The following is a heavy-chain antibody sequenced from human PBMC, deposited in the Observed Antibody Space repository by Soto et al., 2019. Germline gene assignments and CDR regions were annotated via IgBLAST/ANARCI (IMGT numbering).Heavy chain of an antibody. D-gene: IGHD5-12*01. CDR3: ARGRGYSGYTFYYYYGMDV. Sequence: TSETLSLTCTVSGGSISSYYWSWIRQPPGKGLEWIGYIYYSGSTNYNPSLKSRVTISVDTSKNQFSLKLSSVTAADTAVYYCARGRGYSGYTFYYYYGMDVWGQGTTVTVSS. CDR2: IYYSGST. CDR1: GGSISSYY. J-gene: IGHJ6*02. V-gene: IGHV4-59*01.